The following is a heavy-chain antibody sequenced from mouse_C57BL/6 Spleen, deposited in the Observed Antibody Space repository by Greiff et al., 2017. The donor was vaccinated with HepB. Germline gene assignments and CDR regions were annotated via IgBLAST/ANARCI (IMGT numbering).Heavy chain of an antibody. J-gene: IGHJ1*03. D-gene: IGHD1-1*01. CDR3: ARRAPRDYYGSSYDPYWYFDV. CDR1: GFSLSTSGMG. CDR2: IYWDDDK. Sequence: QVTLKESGPGILQSSQTLSLTCSFSGFSLSTSGMGVSWIRQPSGKGLEWLAHIYWDDDKRYNPSLKSRLTISKDTSRNQVFRKITSVDTADTATYSCARRAPRDYYGSSYDPYWYFDVWGTGTTVTVSS. V-gene: IGHV8-12*01.